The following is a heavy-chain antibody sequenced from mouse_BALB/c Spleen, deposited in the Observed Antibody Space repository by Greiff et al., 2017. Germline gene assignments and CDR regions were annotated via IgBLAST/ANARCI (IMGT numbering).Heavy chain of an antibody. CDR3: AREKYGNYVDYYAMDY. CDR2: ISSGGST. D-gene: IGHD2-1*01. V-gene: IGHV5-6-5*01. CDR1: GFTFSSYA. J-gene: IGHJ4*01. Sequence: EVKLVESGGGLVKPGGSLKLSCAASGFTFSSYAMSWVRQTPEKRLEWVASISSGGSTYYPDSVKGRFTISRDNARNILYLQMSSLRSEDTAMYYCAREKYGNYVDYYAMDYWGQGTSVTVSS.